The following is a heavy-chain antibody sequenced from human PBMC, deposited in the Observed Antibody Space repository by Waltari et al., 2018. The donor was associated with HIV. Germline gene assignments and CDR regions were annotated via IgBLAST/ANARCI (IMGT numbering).Heavy chain of an antibody. CDR1: GYTFIGYY. Sequence: QVQLVQSGAEVKKPGASVKVSCKASGYTFIGYYLHWVRQAPGQGLEWMGRINPQSGVTIYAQKFEGRVTMTRDTTISTGYMEFNSLRSNDTAVYYCARLPVLNYSWDDDWGQGTLVTVSS. D-gene: IGHD3-10*01. CDR3: ARLPVLNYSWDDD. CDR2: INPQSGVT. V-gene: IGHV1-2*06. J-gene: IGHJ3*01.